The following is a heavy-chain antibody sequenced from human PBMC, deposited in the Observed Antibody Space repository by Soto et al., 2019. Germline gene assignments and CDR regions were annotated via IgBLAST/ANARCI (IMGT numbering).Heavy chain of an antibody. Sequence: QITLKESGPTLVKPTQTLTLTCTFSGFSLSTSGVGVGWIRQPPGKALEWLALIYWDDDKRYSPSLKSRLTITKDTSKNQVVLTMTNMDPVDTATYYCAHAPNYDILTGYSHRVFDYWGQGTLVTVSS. V-gene: IGHV2-5*02. CDR1: GFSLSTSGVG. CDR2: IYWDDDK. J-gene: IGHJ4*02. CDR3: AHAPNYDILTGYSHRVFDY. D-gene: IGHD3-9*01.